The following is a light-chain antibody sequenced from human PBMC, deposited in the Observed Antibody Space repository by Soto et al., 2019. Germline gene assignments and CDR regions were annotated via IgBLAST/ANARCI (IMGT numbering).Light chain of an antibody. J-gene: IGKJ3*01. CDR1: QSVSGN. CDR2: AAS. Sequence: EIVMTQSPATLSVSPGERATLSCRASQSVSGNLAWYQQKPGQAPRLLIYAASTRATGIPARFSGSGSGTEFTLTISSLQSEDFTVYYCQQYNNWPPITFGPGTKVDIK. V-gene: IGKV3-15*01. CDR3: QQYNNWPPIT.